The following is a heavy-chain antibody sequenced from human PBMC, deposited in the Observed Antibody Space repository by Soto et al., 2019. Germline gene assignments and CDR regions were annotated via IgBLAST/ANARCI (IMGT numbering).Heavy chain of an antibody. CDR1: GFTFSSYA. J-gene: IGHJ4*01. D-gene: IGHD6-6*01. V-gene: IGHV3-23*01. Sequence: EVQLLESGGGLVQPGGSLRLSCAASGFTFSSYAMSWVRQAPGKGLEWVSGISGSGVSTYYADSVKGRFTISRDNSKSTLYVQLNRLRAQDTAGYYCATDLERIATRSIDYGGQGTLVTVSS. CDR2: ISGSGVST. CDR3: ATDLERIATRSIDY.